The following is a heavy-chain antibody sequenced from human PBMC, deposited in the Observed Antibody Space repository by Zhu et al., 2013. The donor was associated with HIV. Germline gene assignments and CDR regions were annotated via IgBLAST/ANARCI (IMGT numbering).Heavy chain of an antibody. CDR3: ARDMRWRRDGYNSYYYGMDV. V-gene: IGHV1-69*08. CDR2: IIPILGIA. J-gene: IGHJ6*02. CDR1: GGTFSSYT. Sequence: QVQLVQSGAEVKKPGSSVKVSCKASGGTFSSYTISWVRQAPGQGLEWMGRIIPILGIANYAQKFQGRVTITADKSTSTAYMELSSLRSEDTAVYYCARDMRWRRDGYNSYYYGMDVWGQGTTVTVSS. D-gene: IGHD5-12*01.